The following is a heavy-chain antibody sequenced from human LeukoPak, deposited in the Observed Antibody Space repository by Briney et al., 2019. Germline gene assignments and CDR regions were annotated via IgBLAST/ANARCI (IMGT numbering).Heavy chain of an antibody. D-gene: IGHD3-22*01. CDR2: ISYDGSNK. Sequence: GGSLRLSCAASGFTFSSYAMHWVRQAPGKGLEWVAVISYDGSNKYYADSVKGRFTISRDNSKNTLYLQMNSLRAEDTAVYYCARDFPSPMYYDSSGSFDYWGQGTLVTVSS. J-gene: IGHJ4*02. V-gene: IGHV3-30*04. CDR1: GFTFSSYA. CDR3: ARDFPSPMYYDSSGSFDY.